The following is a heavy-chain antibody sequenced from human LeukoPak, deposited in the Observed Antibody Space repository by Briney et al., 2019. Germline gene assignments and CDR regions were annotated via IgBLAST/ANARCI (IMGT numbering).Heavy chain of an antibody. Sequence: SETLSLTCTVSGGSISSYYWSWIRQPAGKGLEWIGRIYTSGSTNYNPSLKSRVTISVDKSKNQFSLKLSSVTAADTAVYYCARGGYYYDSSGYTFDYWGQGTLVTVSS. CDR2: IYTSGST. J-gene: IGHJ4*02. CDR1: GGSISSYY. CDR3: ARGGYYYDSSGYTFDY. V-gene: IGHV4-4*07. D-gene: IGHD3-22*01.